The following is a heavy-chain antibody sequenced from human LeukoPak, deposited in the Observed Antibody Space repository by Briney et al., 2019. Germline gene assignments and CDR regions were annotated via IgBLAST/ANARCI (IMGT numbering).Heavy chain of an antibody. CDR1: GFSFSDHW. V-gene: IGHV3-7*01. D-gene: IGHD6-6*01. Sequence: GGSLRLSCATSGFSFSDHWMTWVREAQGKGLEWVANINQDGSKENYVDSVRGRFTISRDNTKNSLFLQMNSLRAEDTAIYYCAGDTSPSSGSTYFDALDMWGQGTMVTVSS. CDR2: INQDGSKE. CDR3: AGDTSPSSGSTYFDALDM. J-gene: IGHJ3*02.